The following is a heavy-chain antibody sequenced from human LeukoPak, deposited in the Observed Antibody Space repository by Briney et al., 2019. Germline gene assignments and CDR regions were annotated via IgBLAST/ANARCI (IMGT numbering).Heavy chain of an antibody. CDR2: IYTSGST. CDR1: GGSISSGSYY. CDR3: AREERSGYYYDNWFDP. V-gene: IGHV4-61*02. J-gene: IGHJ5*02. D-gene: IGHD3-22*01. Sequence: SETLSLTCTVSGGSISSGSYYWSWIRQPAGKGLEWIGRIYTSGSTNYNPSLKSRVTISVDTSKNQSSLKLSSVTAADTAVYYCAREERSGYYYDNWFDPWGQGTLVTVSS.